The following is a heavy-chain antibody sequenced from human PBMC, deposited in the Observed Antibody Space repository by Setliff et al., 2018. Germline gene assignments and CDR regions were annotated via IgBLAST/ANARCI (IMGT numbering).Heavy chain of an antibody. V-gene: IGHV3-21*06. Sequence: GGSLRLSCAASGFTFSNYWMSWVRQAPGQGLEWVSSIDSSSTWIYYADSVKGRFTISRDNAKNSLYLQMDSLRVEDTAMYFCARDRGGGLYDYWGRGTLVTVSS. CDR2: IDSSSTWI. D-gene: IGHD3-16*01. CDR3: ARDRGGGLYDY. J-gene: IGHJ4*02. CDR1: GFTFSNYW.